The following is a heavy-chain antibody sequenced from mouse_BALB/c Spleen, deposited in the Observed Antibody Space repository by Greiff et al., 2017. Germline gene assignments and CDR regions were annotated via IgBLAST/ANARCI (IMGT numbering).Heavy chain of an antibody. V-gene: IGHV5-15*02. CDR3: AREDYYDYDGRFAY. Sequence: EVKLVESGGGLVQPGGSRKLSCAASGFTFSDYGMAWVRQAPGKGPEWVAFISNLAYSIYYADTVTGRFTISRENAKNTLYLEMSSLRSEDTAMYYCAREDYYDYDGRFAYWGQGTLVTVSA. J-gene: IGHJ3*01. CDR2: ISNLAYSI. D-gene: IGHD2-4*01. CDR1: GFTFSDYG.